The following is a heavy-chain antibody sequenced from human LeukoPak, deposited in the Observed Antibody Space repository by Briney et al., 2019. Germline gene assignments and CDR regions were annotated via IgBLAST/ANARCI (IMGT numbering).Heavy chain of an antibody. D-gene: IGHD5-18*01. J-gene: IGHJ4*02. CDR3: ASFYASGYSYGFMNY. Sequence: GGSLRLSCAASGFTFSSYAMSWVRQAPGKGLEWVANINQDGGEQYYMESVKGRFTISRDNAKNSLSLQMNSLRAEDTAVYYCASFYASGYSYGFMNYWGQGTLVTVSS. CDR1: GFTFSSYA. V-gene: IGHV3-7*01. CDR2: INQDGGEQ.